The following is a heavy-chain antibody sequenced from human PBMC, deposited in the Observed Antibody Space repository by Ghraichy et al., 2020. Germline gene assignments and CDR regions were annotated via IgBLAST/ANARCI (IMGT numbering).Heavy chain of an antibody. V-gene: IGHV4-34*01. Sequence: SETLSLTCAVYGGSFSGYYWSWIRQPPGKGLEWVGEITHSGSTNYNPALKSRVTISVNTSKNQFSLKLSSVTAADTAVYYCARDWIAVAVWGQGTLVTVSS. CDR3: ARDWIAVAV. J-gene: IGHJ4*02. CDR1: GGSFSGYY. D-gene: IGHD6-19*01. CDR2: ITHSGST.